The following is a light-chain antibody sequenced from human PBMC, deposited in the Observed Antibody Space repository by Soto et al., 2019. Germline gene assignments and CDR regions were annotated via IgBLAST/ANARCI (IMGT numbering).Light chain of an antibody. J-gene: IGLJ2*01. Sequence: QLVLTQSPSASASLGASVKLTCTLSSGHSNYAIAWHQQQPEKGPRYLMKLNSDGSHSKGDGIPDRFSGSSSGAERYLTISSLQSEDVADYYCQTWGTGLYVVFGGGTKLTVL. CDR3: QTWGTGLYVV. CDR1: SGHSNYA. V-gene: IGLV4-69*01. CDR2: LNSDGSH.